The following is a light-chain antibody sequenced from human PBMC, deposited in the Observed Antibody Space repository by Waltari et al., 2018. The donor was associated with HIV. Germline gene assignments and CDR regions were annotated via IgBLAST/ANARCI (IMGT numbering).Light chain of an antibody. CDR3: QQYHSIPWT. J-gene: IGKJ1*01. V-gene: IGKV4-1*01. Sequence: DIVMTQSPDSLAVSLAERATINCKSSHSVLYYSNNRNYLAWYQQKPGQSPNLLIYWASTRESGVPDRFSGSGSGTDFTLTISSLQAEDVAVYYCQQYHSIPWTFGHGTKVEIK. CDR2: WAS. CDR1: HSVLYYSNNRNY.